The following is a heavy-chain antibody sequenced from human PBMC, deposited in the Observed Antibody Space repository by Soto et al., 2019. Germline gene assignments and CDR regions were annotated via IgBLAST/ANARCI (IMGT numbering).Heavy chain of an antibody. D-gene: IGHD1-26*01. CDR1: GFTFSSYA. Sequence: VQLLESGGGLVQPGGSLRLSCAASGFTFSSYAMSWVGQAPGKGLEWVSAIIGSGGSKYYADSVKVQFTISRDNSKNTLYLQMNSLRAEDTAVYYCAKATRGGNGGILGYWGQGTLVTVSS. J-gene: IGHJ4*02. CDR2: IIGSGGSK. CDR3: AKATRGGNGGILGY. V-gene: IGHV3-23*01.